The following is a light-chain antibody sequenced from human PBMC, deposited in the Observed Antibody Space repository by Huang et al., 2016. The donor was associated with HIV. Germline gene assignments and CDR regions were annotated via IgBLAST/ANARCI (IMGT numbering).Light chain of an antibody. V-gene: IGKV3-11*01. CDR3: QQRSDWPPWT. CDR2: DAA. J-gene: IGKJ1*01. Sequence: EIVLTQSPATLSLSPGERATLSCRASQRVRNYLPWSQQKPGHAPRLLIYDAANRATGTPARFSGSGAGTDFTLTISSLEPEDFAVYYCQQRSDWPPWTFGQGTKVEIK. CDR1: QRVRNY.